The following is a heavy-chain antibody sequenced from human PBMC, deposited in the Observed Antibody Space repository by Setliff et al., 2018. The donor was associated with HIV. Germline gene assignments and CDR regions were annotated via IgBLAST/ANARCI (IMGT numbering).Heavy chain of an antibody. Sequence: AASVKVSCKASGYTFSSYGIRWVRQAPGKGLEWMGWISAYNGNTNYAQKLQGRVTMTTDTSTSTAYMELRSLRSDDTAVYYCARWGDGYNSYDSWGQGTLVTVSS. CDR3: ARWGDGYNSYDS. CDR1: GYTFSSYG. J-gene: IGHJ4*02. V-gene: IGHV1-18*01. D-gene: IGHD5-12*01. CDR2: ISAYNGNT.